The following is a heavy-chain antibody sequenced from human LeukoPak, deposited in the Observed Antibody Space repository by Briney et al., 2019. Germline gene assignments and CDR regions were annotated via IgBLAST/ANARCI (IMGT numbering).Heavy chain of an antibody. CDR2: INPNSGGT. J-gene: IGHJ4*02. CDR1: GYTFTGYY. CDR3: ARSLYSGYDLGY. V-gene: IGHV1-2*02. D-gene: IGHD5-12*01. Sequence: GASVNVSSKASGYTFTGYYMRWVRQAPGQGLEWMGWINPNSGGTNYAQKFQGRVTMTRDTSISTAYMELSRLRSDDTAVYYCARSLYSGYDLGYWGQGTLVTVSS.